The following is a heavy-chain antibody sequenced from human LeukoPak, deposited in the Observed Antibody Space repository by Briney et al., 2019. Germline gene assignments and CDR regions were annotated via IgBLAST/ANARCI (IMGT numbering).Heavy chain of an antibody. CDR1: GFTVSTDF. J-gene: IGHJ4*02. CDR3: ANRGF. V-gene: IGHV3-53*01. CDR2: IQSSDRT. Sequence: GGSLRLSCAASGFTVSTDFMKWVRQAPGKGLEWVSMIQSSDRTYYAASVEGRFTISRDTSKNTLYLQMNSLRAEDTAVYYCANRGFWGQGTLVTVSS.